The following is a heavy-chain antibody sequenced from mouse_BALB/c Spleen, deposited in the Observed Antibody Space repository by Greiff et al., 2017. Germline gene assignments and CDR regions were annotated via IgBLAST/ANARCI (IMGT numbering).Heavy chain of an antibody. Sequence: EVQRVESGGGLVKPGGSLKLSCAASGFTFSSYAMSWVRQSPEKRLEWVAEISSGGSYTYYPDTVTGRFTISTDNAKNTLYLEMSSLRSEDTAMYYCARLDGYAMDYWGQGTSVTVSS. CDR3: ARLDGYAMDY. CDR2: ISSGGSYT. J-gene: IGHJ4*01. CDR1: GFTFSSYA. V-gene: IGHV5-9-4*01.